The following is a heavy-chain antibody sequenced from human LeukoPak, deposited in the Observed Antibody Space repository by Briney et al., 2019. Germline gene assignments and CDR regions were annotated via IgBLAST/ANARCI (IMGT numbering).Heavy chain of an antibody. D-gene: IGHD1-26*01. CDR1: GGSISSGNYY. CDR2: LHTSGST. CDR3: ARDRGGIVGDTNAFDI. J-gene: IGHJ3*02. Sequence: SETLSLTCTVSGGSISSGNYYWGWVRQPAGKGLQWIGRLHTSGSTNYNPSLGSRVTVSVDTSENQFSLKLRSMTAEDTAVYYCARDRGGIVGDTNAFDIWGQRTMVTVSS. V-gene: IGHV4-61*02.